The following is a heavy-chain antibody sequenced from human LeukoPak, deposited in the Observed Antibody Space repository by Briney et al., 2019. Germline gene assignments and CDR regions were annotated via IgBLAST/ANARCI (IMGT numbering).Heavy chain of an antibody. CDR3: AKDTTYSSGWYDLGYYYYYMDV. J-gene: IGHJ6*03. CDR1: GFTLDDYA. V-gene: IGHV3-9*01. D-gene: IGHD6-19*01. Sequence: GGSLRPSCAASGFTLDDYAMHWVRQAPGKGLEWVSGISWNSGSIGYADSVKGRFTISRDNAKNSLYLQMNSLRAEDTALYYCAKDTTYSSGWYDLGYYYYYMDVWGKGTTVTVSS. CDR2: ISWNSGSI.